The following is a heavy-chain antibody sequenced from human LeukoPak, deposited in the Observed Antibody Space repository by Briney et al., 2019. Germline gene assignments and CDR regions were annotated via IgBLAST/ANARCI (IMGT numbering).Heavy chain of an antibody. J-gene: IGHJ4*02. CDR2: INHSGST. V-gene: IGHV4-34*01. CDR1: AGSFSGYY. D-gene: IGHD1-14*01. CDR3: AKGTHDY. Sequence: SETLSLTCAVYAGSFSGYYWSWIRQPPGKGLEWIGEINHSGSTNYNPSLKSRVTISVDTSKNQLSLKLSSVTAADTAVYYCAKGTHDYWGQGTLVTVSS.